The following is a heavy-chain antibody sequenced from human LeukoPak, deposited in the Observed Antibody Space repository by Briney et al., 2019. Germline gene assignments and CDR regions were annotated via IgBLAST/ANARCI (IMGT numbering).Heavy chain of an antibody. CDR2: IKQDGSEK. V-gene: IGHV3-7*01. D-gene: IGHD1-26*01. CDR1: GFTFSSYW. J-gene: IGHJ6*02. Sequence: GGSLRLSCAASGFTFSSYWMSWVRQAPGKGLEWVAHIKQDGSEKYYVDSVKGRFTISRDNAKNSLYLQMNSLRAEDTAVYYCARDFDYSGSYYYYYGMDVWGQGTTVTVSS. CDR3: ARDFDYSGSYYYYYGMDV.